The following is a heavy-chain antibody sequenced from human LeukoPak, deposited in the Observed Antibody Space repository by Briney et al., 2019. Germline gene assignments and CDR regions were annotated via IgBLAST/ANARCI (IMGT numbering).Heavy chain of an antibody. CDR3: ARDWSYDFWSGYPYYYYGMDV. CDR1: GYTFPSYF. V-gene: IGHV1-46*01. J-gene: IGHJ6*02. CDR2: INPTGGST. D-gene: IGHD3-3*01. Sequence: ASVKVSCKASGYTFPSYFMHWVRQAPGQGLEWMGIINPTGGSTTYAQKFQGRVTMTRDTSTSTVYMELSSLRSEDTAVYYYARDWSYDFWSGYPYYYYGMDVWGQGTTVTVSS.